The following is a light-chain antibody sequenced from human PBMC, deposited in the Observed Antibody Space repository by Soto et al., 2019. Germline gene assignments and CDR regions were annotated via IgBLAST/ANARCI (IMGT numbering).Light chain of an antibody. V-gene: IGKV1-5*03. CDR1: QTVSSW. CDR3: QHYNSYPLT. J-gene: IGKJ4*01. Sequence: DIQMTQSPSTLSASVGDRVTITCRASQTVSSWLAWYQQKPGKAPKLLIYQESTLETGVPSRFSGSGSGTEFTLPIAGLQPDDVATYYCQHYNSYPLTFGGGTKVDIK. CDR2: QES.